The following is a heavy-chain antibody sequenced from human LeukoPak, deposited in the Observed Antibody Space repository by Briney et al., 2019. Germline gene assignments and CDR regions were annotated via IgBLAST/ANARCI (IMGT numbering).Heavy chain of an antibody. CDR1: GFTFSSYS. CDR2: ISSSSSYI. D-gene: IGHD4-17*01. J-gene: IGHJ3*02. Sequence: GGSLRPSCAASGFTFSSYSMNWVRQAPGKGLEWVSSISSSSSYIYYADSVKGRFTISRDNAKNSLYLQMNSLRAEDTAVYYCARDDGPREWTVTTRGAFDIWGQGTMVTVSS. CDR3: ARDDGPREWTVTTRGAFDI. V-gene: IGHV3-21*01.